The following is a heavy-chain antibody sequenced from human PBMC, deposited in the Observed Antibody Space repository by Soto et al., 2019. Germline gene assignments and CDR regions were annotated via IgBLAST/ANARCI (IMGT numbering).Heavy chain of an antibody. V-gene: IGHV3-30*09. CDR3: ARRLTTTVSALGY. D-gene: IGHD4-4*01. Sequence: QVQLVESGGGVVQPGGSLRLSCKASGFTFTSYAIHWVRQAPGKGLEWVSVISPDGVNKHSAESVRGRFVISRDNPKNTVHLEMNRLRLDDTAVYFCARRLTTTVSALGYWGQGSLVNVSS. J-gene: IGHJ4*02. CDR1: GFTFTSYA. CDR2: ISPDGVNK.